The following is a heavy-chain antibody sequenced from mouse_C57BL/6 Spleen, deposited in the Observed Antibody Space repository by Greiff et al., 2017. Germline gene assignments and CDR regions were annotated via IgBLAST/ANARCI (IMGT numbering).Heavy chain of an antibody. Sequence: VQLKESGPELVKPGASVKMSCKASGYTFTDYNMHWVKQSHGKSLEWIGYINPNNGGTSYNQKFKGKATLTVNKSSSTAYMELRSLTSEDSAVYYCARYYYGSPSWFAYWGQGTLVTVSA. CDR2: INPNNGGT. V-gene: IGHV1-22*01. J-gene: IGHJ3*01. D-gene: IGHD1-1*01. CDR3: ARYYYGSPSWFAY. CDR1: GYTFTDYN.